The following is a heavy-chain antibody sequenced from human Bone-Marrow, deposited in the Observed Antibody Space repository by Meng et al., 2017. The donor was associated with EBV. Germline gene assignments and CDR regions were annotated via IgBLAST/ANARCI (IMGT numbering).Heavy chain of an antibody. J-gene: IGHJ4*02. Sequence: AQLQEAGQGLVKSSEPLSLTCTVSGGSVSSGSYYWSWIRQPPGKGLEWIGYTYYSGSTNYNPSLKSRVTISVDTSKNQFSLKLSSVTAADTAVYYCARVALAVAGYFDYWGQGTLVTVSS. CDR2: TYYSGST. CDR3: ARVALAVAGYFDY. CDR1: GGSVSSGSYY. V-gene: IGHV4-61*01. D-gene: IGHD6-19*01.